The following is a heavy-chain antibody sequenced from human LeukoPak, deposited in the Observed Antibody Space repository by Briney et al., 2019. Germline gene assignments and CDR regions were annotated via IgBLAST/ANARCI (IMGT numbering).Heavy chain of an antibody. CDR2: IYHSGST. D-gene: IGHD6-13*01. CDR1: GGSISSNNW. J-gene: IGHJ5*02. V-gene: IGHV4-4*01. CDR3: ARGQRIAAAGSSSFGFDP. Sequence: SETLSLTCAVSGGSISSNNWWGWVRQPPGKGLEWIGEIYHSGSTNYNPSLKSRVTISVDKSKNQFSLKLSSVTAADTAVYCCARGQRIAAAGSSSFGFDPWGQGTLVTVSS.